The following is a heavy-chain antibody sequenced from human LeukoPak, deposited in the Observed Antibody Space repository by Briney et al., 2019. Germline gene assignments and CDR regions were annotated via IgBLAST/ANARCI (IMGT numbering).Heavy chain of an antibody. CDR2: ISSSSSTI. CDR1: GFTFSSYS. D-gene: IGHD3-9*01. V-gene: IGHV3-48*01. Sequence: GGSLRLSCAASGFTFSSYSMNWVRQAPGKGLEWVSYISSSSSTIYYADSVKGRFTISRDNAKNSLYLQMHSLRAEDTAVYYCASGDQNNYDILSWGQGTLVTVSP. J-gene: IGHJ5*02. CDR3: ASGDQNNYDILS.